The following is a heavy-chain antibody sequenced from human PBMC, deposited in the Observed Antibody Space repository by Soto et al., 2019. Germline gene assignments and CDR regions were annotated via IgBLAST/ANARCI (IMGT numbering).Heavy chain of an antibody. J-gene: IGHJ6*02. CDR3: ARDASIAARPYYYGMDV. V-gene: IGHV3-33*01. D-gene: IGHD6-6*01. CDR2: IWYDGSNK. Sequence: GGSLILSCAASGFTFSSYGMHWVRQAPGKGLEWVAVIWYDGSNKYYADSVKGRFTISRDNSKNTLYLQMNSLRAEDTAVYYCARDASIAARPYYYGMDVWGQGTTVTVSS. CDR1: GFTFSSYG.